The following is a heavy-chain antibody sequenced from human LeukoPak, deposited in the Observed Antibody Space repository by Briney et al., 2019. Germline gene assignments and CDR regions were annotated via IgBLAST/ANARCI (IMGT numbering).Heavy chain of an antibody. J-gene: IGHJ4*02. CDR1: GYTFTGYY. D-gene: IGHD2-15*01. CDR2: INPNSGGT. Sequence: VASVKVSXKASGYTFTGYYMHWVRQAPGQGLEWMGRINPNSGGTNYTQKFHGRVTMTRDTSISTAYMELSRLRSDDTAVYYCARRYCSGGSCYLFDYWGQRTLVTVSS. V-gene: IGHV1-2*06. CDR3: ARRYCSGGSCYLFDY.